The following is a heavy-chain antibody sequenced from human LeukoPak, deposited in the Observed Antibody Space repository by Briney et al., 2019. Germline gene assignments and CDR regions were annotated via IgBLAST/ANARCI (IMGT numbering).Heavy chain of an antibody. CDR3: AKRGVVIRVFLVGFHKEAYYFDS. V-gene: IGHV3-23*01. CDR1: GITLSNYG. Sequence: GGSLRLSCAVSGITLSNYGMSWVRQAPGKGLEWVAGLSGSGGGTNYADSVQGRFTISRDNPKNTLYLQMNSLRAKDTAVYFCAKRGVVIRVFLVGFHKEAYYFDSWGQGALVTVSS. CDR2: LSGSGGGT. J-gene: IGHJ4*02. D-gene: IGHD3-10*01.